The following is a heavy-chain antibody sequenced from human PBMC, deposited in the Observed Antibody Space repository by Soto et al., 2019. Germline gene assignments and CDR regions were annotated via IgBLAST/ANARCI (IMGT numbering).Heavy chain of an antibody. D-gene: IGHD6-13*01. Sequence: QVLLQQWGAGLMKPSETLSLTCAVYGGSFSGYYWSWIRQPPGKGLEWIGEINHSGSTNYNPSLKSRVTISVDTSKNQFSLKLSSVTAADTAVYYCARGFTAAGYFDYWGQGTLVTVSS. CDR2: INHSGST. CDR1: GGSFSGYY. V-gene: IGHV4-34*01. CDR3: ARGFTAAGYFDY. J-gene: IGHJ4*02.